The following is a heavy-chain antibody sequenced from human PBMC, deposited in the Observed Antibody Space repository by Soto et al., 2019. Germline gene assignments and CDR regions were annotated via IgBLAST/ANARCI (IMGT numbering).Heavy chain of an antibody. CDR1: GGSISSGDYY. J-gene: IGHJ3*02. Sequence: SETLSLTCTVSGGSISSGDYYWSWIRQPPGKGLEWIGYIYYSGSTYYNPSLKSRVTISVDTSKNQFSLKLSPVTAADTAVYYCASSSSSTPHAFDIWGQGTMVTVSS. CDR3: ASSSSSTPHAFDI. CDR2: IYYSGST. V-gene: IGHV4-30-4*01. D-gene: IGHD6-6*01.